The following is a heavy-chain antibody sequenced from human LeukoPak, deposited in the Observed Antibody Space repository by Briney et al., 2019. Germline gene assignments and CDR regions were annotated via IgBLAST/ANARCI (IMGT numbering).Heavy chain of an antibody. V-gene: IGHV4-4*07. CDR3: ARGTAVAV. D-gene: IGHD6-19*01. CDR1: GGSISSYS. Sequence: PSETLSLTCTVSGGSISSYSWTWIRQPAGKGLEWIGRIYSNGGSNYNPSLNSRVTMSVDMSKNQFSLKLTSVTAADTAVYYCARGTAVAVWGRGTLVTVSS. J-gene: IGHJ4*02. CDR2: IYSNGGS.